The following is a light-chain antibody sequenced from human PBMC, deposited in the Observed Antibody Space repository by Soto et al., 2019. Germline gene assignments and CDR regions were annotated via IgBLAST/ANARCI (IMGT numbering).Light chain of an antibody. CDR3: QQYNSFMFT. J-gene: IGKJ2*01. Sequence: DIQLTQSPSTLSASVGDRVTITCRASQSISSYLAWYQEKPGKAPNLLIYDVSSLESGVPSRFSGSGSGTEFTLTISSLQPDDFAPYYCQQYNSFMFTFGQGTKLDIK. CDR2: DVS. V-gene: IGKV1-5*01. CDR1: QSISSY.